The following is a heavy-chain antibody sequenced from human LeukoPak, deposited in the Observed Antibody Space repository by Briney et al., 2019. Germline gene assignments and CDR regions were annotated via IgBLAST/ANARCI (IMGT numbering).Heavy chain of an antibody. CDR2: IYYSGST. CDR1: GXSISSYY. D-gene: IGHD3-22*01. Sequence: SETLSLTCTVSGXSISSYYWSWIRQPPGKGLEWIGYIYYSGSTNYNPSLKSRVTIPVDTSKNQFSLKLSSVTAADTAVYYCARGGSSGYTPFDYWGQGTLVTVSS. CDR3: ARGGSSGYTPFDY. V-gene: IGHV4-59*01. J-gene: IGHJ4*02.